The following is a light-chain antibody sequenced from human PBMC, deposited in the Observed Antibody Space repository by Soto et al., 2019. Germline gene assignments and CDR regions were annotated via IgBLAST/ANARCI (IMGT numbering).Light chain of an antibody. CDR2: DAS. J-gene: IGKJ3*01. CDR3: QQYDNPPLT. CDR1: QDISNY. Sequence: DIQMTQSPSSLSASVGDRVTITCQASQDISNYLNWYQQKPGKAPKLLIYDASNLETGVPSRFSGSGSGTDFNFTISSLQPEDIATYYCQQYDNPPLTFGPGTKVDIK. V-gene: IGKV1-33*01.